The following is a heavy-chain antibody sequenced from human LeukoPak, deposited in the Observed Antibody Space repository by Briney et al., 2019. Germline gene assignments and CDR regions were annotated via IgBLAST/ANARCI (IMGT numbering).Heavy chain of an antibody. D-gene: IGHD5-24*01. CDR1: GGSFSGYY. CDR2: INHSGST. V-gene: IGHV4-34*01. Sequence: PSETLSLTCAVYGGSFSGYYWSWIRQPPGKGLEWIGEINHSGSTNYNPSLKSRVTISVDTSKNQFSLKLSSVTAADTAVYYCARGRDGYNWYYFDYWGQGTLVTVSS. CDR3: ARGRDGYNWYYFDY. J-gene: IGHJ4*02.